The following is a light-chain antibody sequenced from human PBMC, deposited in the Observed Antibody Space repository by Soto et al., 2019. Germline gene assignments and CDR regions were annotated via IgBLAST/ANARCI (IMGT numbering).Light chain of an antibody. CDR3: QHYGSSIQT. J-gene: IGKJ1*01. Sequence: EIEVTKFPGTLSLSPGERATLSCRASQSVSSNYVAWYQERRGQSPNVVVFGASTRAPGIPDRVSGSGSWTDFTLTITRLEPEDFAAYYCQHYGSSIQTLGQGTKVDTK. CDR2: GAS. V-gene: IGKV3-20*01. CDR1: QSVSSNY.